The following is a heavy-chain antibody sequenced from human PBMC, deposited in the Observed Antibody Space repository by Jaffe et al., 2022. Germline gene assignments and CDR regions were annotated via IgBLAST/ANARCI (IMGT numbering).Heavy chain of an antibody. V-gene: IGHV4-38-2*01. J-gene: IGHJ4*02. CDR2: IYHSGST. D-gene: IGHD3-22*01. CDR3: ARLTPNYDSSGYYSSPHYFDY. CDR1: GYSISSGYY. Sequence: QVQLQESGPGLVKPSETLSLTCAVSGYSISSGYYWGWIRQPPGKGLEWIGSIYHSGSTYYNPSLKSRVTISVDTSKNQFSLKLSSVTAADTAVYYCARLTPNYDSSGYYSSPHYFDYWGQGTLVTVSS.